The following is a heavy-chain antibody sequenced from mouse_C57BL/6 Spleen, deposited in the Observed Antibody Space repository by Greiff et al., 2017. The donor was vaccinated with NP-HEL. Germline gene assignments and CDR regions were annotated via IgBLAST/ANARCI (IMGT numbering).Heavy chain of an antibody. J-gene: IGHJ4*01. D-gene: IGHD2-2*01. CDR2: ISDGGSYT. CDR3: ARAMVTDYYAMDY. V-gene: IGHV5-4*03. CDR1: GFTFSSYA. Sequence: EVKLMESGGGLVKPGGSLKLSCAASGFTFSSYAMSWVRQTPEKRLEWVATISDGGSYTYYPDNVKGRFTISRDNAKNNLYLQMSHLKSEDTAMYYCARAMVTDYYAMDYWGQGTSVTVSS.